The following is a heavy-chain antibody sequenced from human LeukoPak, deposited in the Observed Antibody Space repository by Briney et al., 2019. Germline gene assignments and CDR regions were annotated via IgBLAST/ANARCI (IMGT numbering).Heavy chain of an antibody. V-gene: IGHV1-3*01. D-gene: IGHD1-26*01. CDR1: GYTLTSYA. Sequence: ASVKVSCKASGYTLTSYAMHWVRQAPGQRPEWMGWINAGNGNTKYSQKFQSRVTITRDTSASTAYMELSSLRSEDTAVYYCARGVVGATYYFDYWGQGTLVTVSS. J-gene: IGHJ4*02. CDR3: ARGVVGATYYFDY. CDR2: INAGNGNT.